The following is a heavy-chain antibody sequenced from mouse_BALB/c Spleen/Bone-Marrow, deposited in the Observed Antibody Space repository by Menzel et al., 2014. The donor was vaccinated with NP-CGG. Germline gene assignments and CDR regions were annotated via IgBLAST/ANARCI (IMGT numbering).Heavy chain of an antibody. J-gene: IGHJ2*01. V-gene: IGHV14-3*02. Sequence: VQLQQSGAELVKPGASVKLFCTASGFNIKDTYMHWVKQRPEQGLEWIGWIDPANGNTKYDPNFQGKATITADTSSNTAYLQLSSLTSEDTAVYYCARDYDYFFDYWGQGTTLTVSS. CDR2: IDPANGNT. CDR1: GFNIKDTY. CDR3: ARDYDYFFDY. D-gene: IGHD2-4*01.